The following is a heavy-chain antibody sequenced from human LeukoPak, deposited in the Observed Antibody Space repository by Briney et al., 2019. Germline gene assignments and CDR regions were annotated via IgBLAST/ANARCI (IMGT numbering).Heavy chain of an antibody. Sequence: PSETLSLTCAVSGGSISSSNWWSWVRQPPGKGLEWIGEIYHSGSTNYNPSLKSRATISVDKSKNQFSLKLSSVTAADTAVYYCARTYDTSGYHYAFDYWGQGTLVTVSS. V-gene: IGHV4-4*02. J-gene: IGHJ4*02. CDR3: ARTYDTSGYHYAFDY. CDR1: GGSISSSNW. CDR2: IYHSGST. D-gene: IGHD3-22*01.